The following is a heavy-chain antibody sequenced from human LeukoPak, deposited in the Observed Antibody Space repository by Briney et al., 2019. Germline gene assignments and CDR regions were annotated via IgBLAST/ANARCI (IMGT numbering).Heavy chain of an antibody. CDR1: GFTFSDYY. Sequence: GGSLRLSCAASGFTFSDYYMSWIRQAPGKGLEWLSYINSGSTIYYADSVKGRFTISRDNAKNSLYLQMNSLRAEDTAVYYCARALRRSSTTHFDYWGQGTLVTVYS. CDR3: ARALRRSSTTHFDY. D-gene: IGHD1-14*01. CDR2: INSGSTI. V-gene: IGHV3-11*01. J-gene: IGHJ4*02.